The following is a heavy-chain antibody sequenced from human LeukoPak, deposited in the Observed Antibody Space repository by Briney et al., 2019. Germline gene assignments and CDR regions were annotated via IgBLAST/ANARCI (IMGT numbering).Heavy chain of an antibody. V-gene: IGHV5-51*01. CDR2: IYPGDSDT. CDR1: GYRFTSYW. Sequence: GESLKISCKGSGYRFTSYWIGWVRQMPGKGLEWMGIIYPGDSDTRYSPSFQGQVTISADKSISTAYLQWGSLKASDTAMYYCARLGAYCGGDCSPGTFDIWGQGTMVTVSS. CDR3: ARLGAYCGGDCSPGTFDI. D-gene: IGHD2-21*02. J-gene: IGHJ3*02.